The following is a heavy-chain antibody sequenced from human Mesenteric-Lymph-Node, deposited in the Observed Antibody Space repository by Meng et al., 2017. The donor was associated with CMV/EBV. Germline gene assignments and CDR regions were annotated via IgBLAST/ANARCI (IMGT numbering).Heavy chain of an antibody. D-gene: IGHD2-2*01. Sequence: GGSRRSSWAASGFRFNAYGMHWVRQAPGKGLAWVAFKRYDGSGEYYAASVKGRFTISRDNSKNTLFLQLNSLRPDDTATYYCAKDVVPAAPWGYGMDVWGQGTTVTVSS. J-gene: IGHJ6*02. CDR2: KRYDGSGE. CDR1: GFRFNAYG. V-gene: IGHV3-30*02. CDR3: AKDVVPAAPWGYGMDV.